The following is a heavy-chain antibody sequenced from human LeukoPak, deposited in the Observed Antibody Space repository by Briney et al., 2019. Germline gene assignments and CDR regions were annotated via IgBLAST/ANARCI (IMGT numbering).Heavy chain of an antibody. Sequence: PSETLSLTCAVYGGSFSGYYWSWIRQPPGKGLEWIGEINHSGSTNYNPSLKSRVTISVDTSNNRFSLKLSSVTAADTAVYYCARRNYDFWSGYYAVWFDPWGQGTLVTVSS. V-gene: IGHV4-34*01. CDR3: ARRNYDFWSGYYAVWFDP. CDR2: INHSGST. CDR1: GGSFSGYY. D-gene: IGHD3-3*01. J-gene: IGHJ5*02.